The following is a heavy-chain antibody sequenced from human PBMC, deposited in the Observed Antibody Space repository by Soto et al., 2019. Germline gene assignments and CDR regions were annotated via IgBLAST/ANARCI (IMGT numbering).Heavy chain of an antibody. V-gene: IGHV1-18*01. CDR3: ARDVASAGTTWFDT. Sequence: QVQLVQSGAEVKKPGASVKVSCKASGYTFASYGISWVRQAPGHGLEWMGWISAYNGHTYYPQKHQGRVTMTTDISTSTAYMELRSLSSVDTAVYYCARDVASAGTTWFDTWGKGTLVTVSS. D-gene: IGHD6-13*01. CDR1: GYTFASYG. CDR2: ISAYNGHT. J-gene: IGHJ5*02.